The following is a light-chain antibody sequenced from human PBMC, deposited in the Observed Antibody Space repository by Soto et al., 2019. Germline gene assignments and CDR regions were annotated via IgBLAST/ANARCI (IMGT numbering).Light chain of an antibody. V-gene: IGLV2-14*01. J-gene: IGLJ1*01. CDR1: SSDIGGYTF. CDR2: EVN. CDR3: FSYTTSTTNV. Sequence: QSALTQAASVSGSPGQSITISCVGTSSDIGGYTFVAWYQQHPGKAPKLMIFEVNKRPSGVSNRFSGSTSGNTASLTSSGLQAEDEADYFCFSYTTSTTNVFGTGTKLTVL.